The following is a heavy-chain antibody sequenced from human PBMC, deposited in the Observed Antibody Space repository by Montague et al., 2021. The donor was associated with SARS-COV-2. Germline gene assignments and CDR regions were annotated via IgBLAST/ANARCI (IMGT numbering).Heavy chain of an antibody. J-gene: IGHJ5*02. V-gene: IGHV4-39*01. CDR1: GGSISSSSYY. Sequence: SETLSLTCTVSGGSISSSSYYWGWIRQPPGKGLEWIGIIYYSGSTYYNPSLKSRGTISADTSKNQSTRQLRSVTAADTAVYYCARHLGGWFMVVVPSWFDPWGQGTLVTVSS. D-gene: IGHD3-22*01. CDR2: IYYSGST. CDR3: ARHLGGWFMVVVPSWFDP.